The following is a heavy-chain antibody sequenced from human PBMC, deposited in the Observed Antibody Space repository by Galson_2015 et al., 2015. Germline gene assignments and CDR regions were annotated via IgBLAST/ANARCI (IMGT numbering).Heavy chain of an antibody. Sequence: SLRLSCAPSGFTFGDFAVTWVRQAPGKGPEWVGFIKSEAYGGTPDYAPSVKGRFTISRDDSNSVAYLQLNRLRTDDTAVYYCGRNRRKNSSSPHHYMDVWGRGTTVIVS. CDR1: GFTFGDFA. CDR2: IKSEAYGGTP. J-gene: IGHJ6*03. CDR3: GRNRRKNSSSPHHYMDV. V-gene: IGHV3-49*04. D-gene: IGHD1-14*01.